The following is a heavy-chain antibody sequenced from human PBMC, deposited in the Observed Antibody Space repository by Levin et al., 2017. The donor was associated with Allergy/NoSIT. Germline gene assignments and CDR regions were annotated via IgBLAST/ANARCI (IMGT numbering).Heavy chain of an antibody. D-gene: IGHD1-7*01. CDR2: IKSKNDGGTT. CDR1: GVTFKYAW. V-gene: IGHV3-15*01. J-gene: IGHJ6*03. Sequence: GGSLRLSCAASGVTFKYAWLSWVRQAPGKGLEWVGLIKSKNDGGTTDYAASVEGRFTISRDDSKNTLFLEMSSLKTEDTAVYYCTKYTGVTGTIYRNYYYYFMDGWGKGTTVTVSS. CDR3: TKYTGVTGTIYRNYYYYFMDG.